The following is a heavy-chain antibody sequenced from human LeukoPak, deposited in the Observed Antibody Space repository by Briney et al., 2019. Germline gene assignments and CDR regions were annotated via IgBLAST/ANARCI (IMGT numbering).Heavy chain of an antibody. CDR2: IYSGGST. Sequence: GGSLRLSCAASGFTVSSNYMSWVRQAPGKGLEWVSVIYSGGSTYYADSAKGRFTISRDNSKNTLYLQMNGLRAEDTAVYYCAREVYSNYVSGMDVWGQGTTVTVSS. CDR1: GFTVSSNY. CDR3: AREVYSNYVSGMDV. D-gene: IGHD4-11*01. V-gene: IGHV3-66*01. J-gene: IGHJ6*02.